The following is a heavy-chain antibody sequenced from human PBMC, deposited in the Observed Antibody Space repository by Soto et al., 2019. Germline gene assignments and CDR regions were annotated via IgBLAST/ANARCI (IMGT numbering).Heavy chain of an antibody. D-gene: IGHD5-18*01. CDR3: AREILRGYSDGQDHYYGTDV. CDR2: IIPIFGTA. CDR1: GGTFSSYA. V-gene: IGHV1-69*13. J-gene: IGHJ6*02. Sequence: SVKVSCKASGGTFSSYAISWVRQAPGQGLEWMGGIIPIFGTANYAQKFQDRVTITADESTSTAYMELSSLRSEDTAVYYCAREILRGYSDGQDHYYGTDVWGQGXTVTVSS.